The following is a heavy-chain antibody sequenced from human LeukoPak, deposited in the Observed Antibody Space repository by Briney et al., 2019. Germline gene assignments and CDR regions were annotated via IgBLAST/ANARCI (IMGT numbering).Heavy chain of an antibody. V-gene: IGHV3-30-3*01. Sequence: GSLRLSCAASGFTFSSYAMHWVRQAPGKGLEWVAVISYDGSNKYYADSVKGRFTISRDNSKNTLYLQMNSLRAEDTAVYYCARVRIVAGREQGFDYWGQGTLVTVSS. CDR1: GFTFSSYA. J-gene: IGHJ4*02. CDR3: ARVRIVAGREQGFDY. CDR2: ISYDGSNK. D-gene: IGHD6-19*01.